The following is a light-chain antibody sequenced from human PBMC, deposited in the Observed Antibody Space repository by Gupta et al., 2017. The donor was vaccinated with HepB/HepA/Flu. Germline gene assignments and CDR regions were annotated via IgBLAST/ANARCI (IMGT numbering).Light chain of an antibody. V-gene: IGKV3-15*01. CDR3: QQYNNSPPLT. J-gene: IGKJ4*01. CDR2: GAS. CDR1: QSVSSN. Sequence: ELVMTHAPPTLSVSPGERATLSCRASQSVSSNLAWYQQKPGHAPRLLIYGASTRDTGIPARLSGSGYGTELTLTISSLQYEDFAVYYCQQYNNSPPLTFGGGTKVEIK.